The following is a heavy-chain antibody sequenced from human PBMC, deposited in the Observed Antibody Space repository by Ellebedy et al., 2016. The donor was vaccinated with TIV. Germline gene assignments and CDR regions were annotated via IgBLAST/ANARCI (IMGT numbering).Heavy chain of an antibody. D-gene: IGHD3-3*01. V-gene: IGHV5-51*01. CDR1: GYSFTNYW. Sequence: GESLKISXKGSGYSFTNYWIGWVRQMPGKALEWMGIIYPDDSDTRYSPSFRGQVTISADKSISTAYLQWSSLKASDTAMYFCASSIRGGFLGFDYWGQGTLVSVSS. CDR3: ASSIRGGFLGFDY. CDR2: IYPDDSDT. J-gene: IGHJ4*02.